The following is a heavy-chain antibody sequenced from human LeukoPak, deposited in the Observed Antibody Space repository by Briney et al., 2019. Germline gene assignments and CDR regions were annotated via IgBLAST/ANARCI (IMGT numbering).Heavy chain of an antibody. CDR1: GFTFTRNW. D-gene: IGHD2-15*01. CDR3: ARGRGSWYGVYFDY. V-gene: IGHV3-7*01. J-gene: IGHJ4*02. Sequence: GGSLRLSCAASGFTFTRNWMSWVRQAPGKGLEWVANIKRDGSEKYYVDSVKGRFTISRDNAKNSLYLQMNSLRTDDTAVYYCARGRGSWYGVYFDYWGQGTLVTVSS. CDR2: IKRDGSEK.